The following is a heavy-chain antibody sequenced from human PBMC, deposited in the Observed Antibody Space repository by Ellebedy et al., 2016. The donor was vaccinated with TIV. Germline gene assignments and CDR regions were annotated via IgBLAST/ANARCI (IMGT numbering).Heavy chain of an antibody. J-gene: IGHJ6*03. D-gene: IGHD3-10*01. CDR1: GFPFSSYA. Sequence: GGSLRLSXAASGFPFSSYAMSWVRQAPGKGLEWVSGISGSGGSTYYADSVKGRFTISRDNSKNTLYLQMNSLRAEDTAVYYCARVKGSGSYGSYYMDVWGKGTTVTVSS. V-gene: IGHV3-23*01. CDR2: ISGSGGST. CDR3: ARVKGSGSYGSYYMDV.